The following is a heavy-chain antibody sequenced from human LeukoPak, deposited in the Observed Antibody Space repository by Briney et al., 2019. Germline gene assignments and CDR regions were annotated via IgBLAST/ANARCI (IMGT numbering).Heavy chain of an antibody. CDR1: GGSISNYY. V-gene: IGHV4-59*12. D-gene: IGHD3-16*01. CDR2: IYYSGST. Sequence: PSETLSLTCSVSGGSISNYYWNWIRQPPGKGLEWIGSIYYSGSTYYNPSLKSRVTISVDTSKNQFSLKLSSVTAADTAVYYCAREFWAAGFDYWGQGTLVTVSS. J-gene: IGHJ4*02. CDR3: AREFWAAGFDY.